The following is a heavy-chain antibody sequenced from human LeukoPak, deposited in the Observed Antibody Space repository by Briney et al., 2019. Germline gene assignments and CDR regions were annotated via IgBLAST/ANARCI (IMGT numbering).Heavy chain of an antibody. Sequence: PGGSLRLSCAASGFTFSSYSMNWVRQAPGKGLEWVSSISSSSSYIYYADSVKGRFTISRDNAKNSLYLQMNSLRAEDTAVYYCARDFVRTYYYYMDVWGKGTTVTVSS. CDR2: ISSSSSYI. D-gene: IGHD6-6*01. V-gene: IGHV3-21*01. J-gene: IGHJ6*03. CDR1: GFTFSSYS. CDR3: ARDFVRTYYYYMDV.